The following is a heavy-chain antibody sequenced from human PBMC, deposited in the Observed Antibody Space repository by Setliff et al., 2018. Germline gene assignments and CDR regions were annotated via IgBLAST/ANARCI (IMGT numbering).Heavy chain of an antibody. CDR3: RQAVVGRDVFDI. D-gene: IGHD1-1*01. Sequence: SETLSLTCNVHGGSFDTYYWSWIRQPPGKGLEWFGEINQSGSGDYNPSFKGRVTISVDTSKKQFSLTLTSVTAADTALYYCRQAVVGRDVFDIWGQGTVVTVSS. CDR1: GGSFDTYY. J-gene: IGHJ3*02. CDR2: INQSGSG. V-gene: IGHV4-34*01.